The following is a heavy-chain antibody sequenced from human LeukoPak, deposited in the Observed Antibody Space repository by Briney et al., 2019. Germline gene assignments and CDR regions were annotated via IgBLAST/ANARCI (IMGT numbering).Heavy chain of an antibody. CDR1: GFTFSVYG. D-gene: IGHD3-10*01. Sequence: GGSLRLSCAASGFTFSVYGMNWVRQAPGKGLEWVSYISNSGSTVTYADSVKGRFTISRDNSKNTLYLQMNSLRAEDTAVYYCAKDLRDLWFGDHADYWGQGTLVTVSS. CDR2: ISNSGSTV. V-gene: IGHV3-48*01. J-gene: IGHJ4*02. CDR3: AKDLRDLWFGDHADY.